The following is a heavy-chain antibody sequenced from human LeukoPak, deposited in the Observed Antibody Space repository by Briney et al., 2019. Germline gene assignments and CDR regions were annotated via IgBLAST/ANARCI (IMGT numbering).Heavy chain of an antibody. J-gene: IGHJ4*02. V-gene: IGHV4-30-2*01. CDR3: AREGATKGYFDY. CDR2: IYHSGST. D-gene: IGHD1-26*01. CDR1: GGSISSGGYY. Sequence: KSSQTLSLTCTVSGGSISSGGYYWSWIRQPPGKGLEWIGYIYHSGSTYYNPSLKSRVTISVDRSKNQFSLKLSSVTAADTAVYYCAREGATKGYFDYWGQGTLVTVSS.